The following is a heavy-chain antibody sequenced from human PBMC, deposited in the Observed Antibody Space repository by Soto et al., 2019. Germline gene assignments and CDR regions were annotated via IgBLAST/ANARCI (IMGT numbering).Heavy chain of an antibody. CDR3: ARGTGDIVATSSYGWDY. J-gene: IGHJ4*02. CDR2: INPNSGGT. CDR1: GYTFTGYY. V-gene: IGHV1-2*04. D-gene: IGHD5-12*01. Sequence: GASVKVSCKASGYTFTGYYMHWVRQAPGQGLEWMGWINPNSGGTNYAQKFQGWVTMTRDTSISTAYMELSRLRSDDTAVYYCARGTGDIVATSSYGWDYWGQGTLVTSPQ.